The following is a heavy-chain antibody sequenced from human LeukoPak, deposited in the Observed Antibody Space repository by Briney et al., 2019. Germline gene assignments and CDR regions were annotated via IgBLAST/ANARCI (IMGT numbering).Heavy chain of an antibody. Sequence: ASVKVSCKASGYTFTSYGISWVRQAPGQGLEWMGWISAYNGNTNYAQKLQGRVTMTTDTSTSTAYMELRSLRSDDTAVYYCARESGGSYGVVPAANWFDPWGQGTLVTVSS. J-gene: IGHJ5*02. CDR1: GYTFTSYG. CDR3: ARESGGSYGVVPAANWFDP. CDR2: ISAYNGNT. D-gene: IGHD2-2*01. V-gene: IGHV1-18*01.